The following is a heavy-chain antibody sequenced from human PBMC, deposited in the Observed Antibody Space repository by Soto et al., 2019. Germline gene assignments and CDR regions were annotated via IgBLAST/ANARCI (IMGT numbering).Heavy chain of an antibody. V-gene: IGHV5-51*01. CDR2: IYPGDSDT. CDR3: ARHIHCSSTSCYGYYYGMDV. CDR1: GYSFTSYW. Sequence: GESLKISCKGCGYSFTSYWIGWVRLMPGKGLEWMGIIYPGDSDTRYSPSFQGQVTISADKCISTAYLQWSSLKASDTAMYYCARHIHCSSTSCYGYYYGMDVWGQGTTVTVSS. D-gene: IGHD2-2*01. J-gene: IGHJ6*02.